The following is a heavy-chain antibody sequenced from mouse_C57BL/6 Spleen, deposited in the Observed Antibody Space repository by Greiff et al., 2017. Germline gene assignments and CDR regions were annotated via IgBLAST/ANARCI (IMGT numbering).Heavy chain of an antibody. CDR1: GYTFTEYT. V-gene: IGHV1-62-2*01. Sequence: QVQLQQSGAELVKPGASVQLSCKASGYTFTEYTIHWVKQRSGQGLEWIGWFYPGSGSIKYNEKFKDKATLTSTKSSSTVYMELSRLTSEESAVYFCARHEDGAPGDYYAMDYWGQGTSVTVSS. J-gene: IGHJ4*01. CDR2: FYPGSGSI. D-gene: IGHD3-1*01. CDR3: ARHEDGAPGDYYAMDY.